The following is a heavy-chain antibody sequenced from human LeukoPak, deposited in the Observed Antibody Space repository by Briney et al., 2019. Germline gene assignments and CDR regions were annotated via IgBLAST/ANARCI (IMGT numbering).Heavy chain of an antibody. D-gene: IGHD1-14*01. J-gene: IGHJ3*02. Sequence: PSETLSLTCTVSGGSISSYYWSWLRQPPGKGLEWIGYIYYSGSTNYNPSLESRVTISVDTSKNHFSLKLSSVTAADTAVYYCGRGRKGSDAFDIWGEGTMVTVSS. V-gene: IGHV4-59*01. CDR1: GGSISSYY. CDR3: GRGRKGSDAFDI. CDR2: IYYSGST.